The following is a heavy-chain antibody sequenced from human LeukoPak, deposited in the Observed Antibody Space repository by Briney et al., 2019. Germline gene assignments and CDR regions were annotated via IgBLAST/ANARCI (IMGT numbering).Heavy chain of an antibody. CDR3: ARRRGLVAAARLIGAFDI. V-gene: IGHV4-34*01. D-gene: IGHD6-6*01. CDR2: INHSGST. Sequence: SETLSLTCAVYGGSFSGYYWSWIRQPPGKGLEWIGEINHSGSTNYNPSLKSRVTISVDTSKNQFSLKLSSVTAADTAVYYCARRRGLVAAARLIGAFDIWGQGTMVTVSS. CDR1: GGSFSGYY. J-gene: IGHJ3*02.